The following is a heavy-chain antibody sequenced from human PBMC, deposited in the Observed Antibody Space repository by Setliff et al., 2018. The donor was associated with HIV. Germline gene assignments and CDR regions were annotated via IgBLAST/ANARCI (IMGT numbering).Heavy chain of an antibody. CDR2: IYTSGST. Sequence: KTSETLSLTCTVSGGSISSYYWSWIRQPPGKGLEWIGYIYTSGSTYYNPSLKSRVTVSVDPSKNQFSLKLSSVTAADTAVYYCARTTYSGSYFNDSWGQGTLVTVSS. CDR1: GGSISSYY. D-gene: IGHD1-26*01. CDR3: ARTTYSGSYFNDS. V-gene: IGHV4-4*08. J-gene: IGHJ5*01.